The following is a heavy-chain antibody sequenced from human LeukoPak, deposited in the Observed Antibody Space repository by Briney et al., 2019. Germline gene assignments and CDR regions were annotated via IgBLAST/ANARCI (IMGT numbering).Heavy chain of an antibody. CDR3: ARGPRYRYYGSGSYSGMDV. V-gene: IGHV4-34*01. CDR2: VNHSGST. D-gene: IGHD3-10*01. CDR1: GGSISNYY. Sequence: PSETLSLTCTVSGGSISNYYWNWIRQPPGKGLEWIGEVNHSGSTNYNPSLKSRVTISVDTSNNQFSLKLSSVTAADTAVYYCARGPRYRYYGSGSYSGMDVWGQGTTVTVSS. J-gene: IGHJ6*02.